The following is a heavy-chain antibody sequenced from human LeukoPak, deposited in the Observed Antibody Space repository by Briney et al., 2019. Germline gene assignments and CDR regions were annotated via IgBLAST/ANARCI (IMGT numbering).Heavy chain of an antibody. J-gene: IGHJ4*02. D-gene: IGHD3-22*01. CDR2: INPNSGGT. Sequence: ASVKVSCKASGYTFTGYYMHWVRQAPGQGLEWMGWINPNSGGTNYAQKFQGRVTMTRDTSISTAYMELGRLRSDDTAVYYCARLYDGSAYHADHFDYWGQGTLVIVSS. CDR1: GYTFTGYY. V-gene: IGHV1-2*02. CDR3: ARLYDGSAYHADHFDY.